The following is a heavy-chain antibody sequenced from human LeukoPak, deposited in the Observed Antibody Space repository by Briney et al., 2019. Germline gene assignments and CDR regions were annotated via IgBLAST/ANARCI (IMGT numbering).Heavy chain of an antibody. D-gene: IGHD6-13*01. CDR3: AKVRYSSSYYYGMDV. Sequence: PGRSLRLSCAASGFTFSSYGMHWVRQAPGKGLEWVAVISYDGSNKYNADSVKGRFTIYRDNSKNTVYLQMNSLRAEDTAVYYCAKVRYSSSYYYGMDVWGQGTTVTVSS. J-gene: IGHJ6*02. CDR1: GFTFSSYG. CDR2: ISYDGSNK. V-gene: IGHV3-30*18.